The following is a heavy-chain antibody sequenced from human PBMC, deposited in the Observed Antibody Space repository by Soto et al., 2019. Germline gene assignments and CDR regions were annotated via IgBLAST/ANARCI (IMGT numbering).Heavy chain of an antibody. CDR1: GTSISSTFW. Sequence: QVQLKQAGPGLVRPSGTLTPTCTVSGTSISSTFWWAWVRQSPGKGLEWIREIYHTGITKYNPSHTSRVSMSVDKANYQFSLELKSLTAAATAVYYCATVPPLIVVVFAEFPTWGQGALVTVSS. V-gene: IGHV4-4*02. CDR2: IYHTGIT. CDR3: ATVPPLIVVVFAEFPT. J-gene: IGHJ4*02. D-gene: IGHD2-21*01.